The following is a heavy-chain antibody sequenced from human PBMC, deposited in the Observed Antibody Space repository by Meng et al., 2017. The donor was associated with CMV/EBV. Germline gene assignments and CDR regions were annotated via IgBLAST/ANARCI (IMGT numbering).Heavy chain of an antibody. D-gene: IGHD6-19*01. J-gene: IGHJ4*02. CDR3: ARARKSPVAGTSRGNYFDY. Sequence: VPGQGLEWMGWINPNSGGTNYAQKFQGRVTMTRDTSISTAYMELSRLRSDDTAVYYCARARKSPVAGTSRGNYFDYWGQGTLVTVSS. CDR2: INPNSGGT. V-gene: IGHV1-2*02.